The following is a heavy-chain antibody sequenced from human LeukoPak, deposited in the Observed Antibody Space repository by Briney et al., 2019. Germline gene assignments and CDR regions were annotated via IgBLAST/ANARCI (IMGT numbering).Heavy chain of an antibody. D-gene: IGHD5-18*01. Sequence: TGGSLRLSCAASGFTFSTNDMSWVRQAPGMGLEWVSAIRTLDGSTYYADSVKGRFSISRDNSKNTLYLQMNSLRAEDTAVYYCASARGSNYGSLGDWGQGTLVTVSS. V-gene: IGHV3-23*01. CDR3: ASARGSNYGSLGD. CDR2: IRTLDGST. CDR1: GFTFSTND. J-gene: IGHJ4*02.